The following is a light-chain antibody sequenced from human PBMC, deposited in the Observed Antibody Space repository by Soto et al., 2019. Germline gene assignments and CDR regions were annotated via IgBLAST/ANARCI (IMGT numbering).Light chain of an antibody. J-gene: IGLJ1*01. CDR2: NNN. Sequence: QLVLTQPPSVSGAPGQRVTISCTGSSSNIGAGYDVHWYQRLPGTAPKVLIYNNNNRPSGVPDRFSGSKSGTSASLAITGLQAEDEADYYCQSYDSSLSGSYVFGTGTKV. CDR1: SSNIGAGYD. V-gene: IGLV1-40*01. CDR3: QSYDSSLSGSYV.